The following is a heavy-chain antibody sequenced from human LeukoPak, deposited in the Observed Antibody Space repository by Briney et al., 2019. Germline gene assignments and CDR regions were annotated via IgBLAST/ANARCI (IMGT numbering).Heavy chain of an antibody. V-gene: IGHV4-30-4*01. Sequence: PSQTLSLTCTVSGGSISSGDYYWSWIRQPPGKGLEWIGYFYYSGSTYYNPYLKSRVTISVDTSKNQFSLKLSSVTAADTAVYYCARSVSSGSYYNWFDPWGQGTLVTVSS. CDR1: GGSISSGDYY. J-gene: IGHJ5*02. CDR2: FYYSGST. CDR3: ARSVSSGSYYNWFDP. D-gene: IGHD3-10*01.